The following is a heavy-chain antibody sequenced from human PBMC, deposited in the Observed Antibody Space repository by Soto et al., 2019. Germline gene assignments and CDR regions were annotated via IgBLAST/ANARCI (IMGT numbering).Heavy chain of an antibody. CDR2: IYSGGNT. V-gene: IGHV3-66*01. Sequence: PGGSLRLSCAVSGFTFSDYYMTWIRQAPGKGLEWVSFIYSGGNTYYADSVKGRFTISRDNSKNMLYLQMNSLRVEDTAVYYCAREVRVRGFAFDIWGQGTMVTVSS. CDR3: AREVRVRGFAFDI. D-gene: IGHD3-3*01. CDR1: GFTFSDYY. J-gene: IGHJ3*02.